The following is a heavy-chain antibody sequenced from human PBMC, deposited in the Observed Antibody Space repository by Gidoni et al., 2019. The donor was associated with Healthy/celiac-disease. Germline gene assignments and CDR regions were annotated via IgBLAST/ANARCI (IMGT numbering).Heavy chain of an antibody. CDR2: IRSKAYGGTT. Sequence: EVQLVEAGGGLVQPGRSLRLSCTASGFTFGDYAKSWVSQAPGKGLEWVGFIRSKAYGGTTEYAASVKGRFTISRDDSKSIAYLQINSLKTEDTAVYYCTRTPLAYCGGDCYSSRATDAFDIWGQGTMVTVSS. D-gene: IGHD2-21*02. V-gene: IGHV3-49*04. J-gene: IGHJ3*02. CDR1: GFTFGDYA. CDR3: TRTPLAYCGGDCYSSRATDAFDI.